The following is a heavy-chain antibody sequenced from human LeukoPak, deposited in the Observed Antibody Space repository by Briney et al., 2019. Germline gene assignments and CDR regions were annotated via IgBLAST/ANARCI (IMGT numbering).Heavy chain of an antibody. CDR1: GFNFSSYG. V-gene: IGHV3-33*01. CDR3: ARDSLPMAVTGPFDH. D-gene: IGHD6-19*01. J-gene: IGHJ4*02. Sequence: PGGSLRLSCAASGFNFSSYGMHWVRQAPGKGLEWVTSIWFDGSNIHYADSVKGRVIISRDNSKSAVYLQMNSLRAEDTAIYYCARDSLPMAVTGPFDHWGQGALVTVSS. CDR2: IWFDGSNI.